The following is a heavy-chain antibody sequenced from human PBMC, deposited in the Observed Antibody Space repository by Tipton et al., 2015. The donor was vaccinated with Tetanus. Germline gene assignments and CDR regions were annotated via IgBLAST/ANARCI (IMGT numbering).Heavy chain of an antibody. D-gene: IGHD2-2*01. V-gene: IGHV4-4*07. CDR3: ARGSDIVVVPGATRADWFAP. CDR2: VDRSGTT. Sequence: TLSLTCTVSGVSISGYYWSWIRQPAGKGLEWIGRVDRSGTTTYNPSLKGRVTMSLDTSKNQFSLKLTSVTAADTAMYYCARGSDIVVVPGATRADWFAPWGQGTLVTVSS. CDR1: GVSISGYY. J-gene: IGHJ5*02.